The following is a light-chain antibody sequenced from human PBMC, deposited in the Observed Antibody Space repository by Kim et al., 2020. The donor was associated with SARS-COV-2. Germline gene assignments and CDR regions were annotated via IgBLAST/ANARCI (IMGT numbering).Light chain of an antibody. Sequence: SSELTQPPSVSVSPGQTASITCSGDKLGDKYACWYQQKSGQSPVLVIYQDSKRPSGIPERFSGSNSGNTATLTISGTQAMDEADYYCQAWDSSTWVFGGG. J-gene: IGLJ3*02. V-gene: IGLV3-1*01. CDR2: QDS. CDR3: QAWDSSTWV. CDR1: KLGDKY.